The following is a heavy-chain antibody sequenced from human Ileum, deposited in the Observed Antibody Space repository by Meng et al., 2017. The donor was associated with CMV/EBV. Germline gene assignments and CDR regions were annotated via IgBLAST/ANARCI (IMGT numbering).Heavy chain of an antibody. V-gene: IGHV4-34*01. CDR1: GFTVSSNY. CDR3: ARVSGLRSGDA. Sequence: ESLKISCAASGFTVSSNYMSWVRQAPGKGLEVIGEINYSGSTTYNPSLKSRLSISRDTSKNQFALKLNSVTAADTAVYYCARVSGLRSGDAWGQGTLVTVSS. D-gene: IGHD3-3*01. CDR2: INYSGST. J-gene: IGHJ5*02.